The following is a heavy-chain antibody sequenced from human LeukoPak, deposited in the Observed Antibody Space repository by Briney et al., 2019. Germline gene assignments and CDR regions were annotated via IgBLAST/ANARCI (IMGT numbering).Heavy chain of an antibody. CDR2: ISISSNYK. D-gene: IGHD6-19*01. CDR3: ARVDSIEVAGKFEY. CDR1: GFTFSSYS. J-gene: IGHJ4*02. V-gene: IGHV3-21*01. Sequence: GGSLRLSCAASGFTFSSYSKNWVRHPPGKAREDGSAISISSNYKHYADSVKRRLTIPRDNAKNTLYLQMKSLRAEDTVVYYCARVDSIEVAGKFEYWGEGTVVRVFS.